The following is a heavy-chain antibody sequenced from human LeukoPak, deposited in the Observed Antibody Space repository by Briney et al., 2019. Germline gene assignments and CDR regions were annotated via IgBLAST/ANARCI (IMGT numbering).Heavy chain of an antibody. J-gene: IGHJ4*02. CDR1: GGSISSYY. Sequence: SETLSLTCTVSGGSISSYYWSWIRQPPGKGLEWIGYISYSGSTNYNPSLKSRVTISVDIDTSKNQFSLKLSSVTAADTAVYYCARRRDYCSGGSCYHYFDYWGQGTLVTVSS. CDR3: ARRRDYCSGGSCYHYFDY. D-gene: IGHD2-15*01. CDR2: ISYSGST. V-gene: IGHV4-59*01.